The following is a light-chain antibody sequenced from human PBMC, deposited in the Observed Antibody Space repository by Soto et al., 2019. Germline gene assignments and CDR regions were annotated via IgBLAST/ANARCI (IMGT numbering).Light chain of an antibody. Sequence: DIQMTHSPSTLSGSVGDRVTITCRASQTISSWLAWYQQKPGKAPKLLIYKASTLKSGVPSRFSGSGSGTEFTLTISSLQPDDFATYYCQHYNRYSEAIGQGTKVDIX. CDR3: QHYNRYSEA. CDR1: QTISSW. J-gene: IGKJ1*01. CDR2: KAS. V-gene: IGKV1-5*03.